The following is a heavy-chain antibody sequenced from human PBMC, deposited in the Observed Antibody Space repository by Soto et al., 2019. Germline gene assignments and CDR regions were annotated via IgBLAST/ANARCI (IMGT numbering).Heavy chain of an antibody. CDR3: ARSPAYGDYANLDT. D-gene: IGHD4-17*01. Sequence: SETLSLTCTVSGDSVSKYYWNWIRQPAGKGLEWIGRIYTTRSPNYNPSLKSRVTMSVDTSKNQFSLKLNLSSVTAADTAVYYCARSPAYGDYANLDTRGQGTLVTVSS. V-gene: IGHV4-4*07. CDR1: GDSVSKYY. J-gene: IGHJ5*02. CDR2: IYTTRSP.